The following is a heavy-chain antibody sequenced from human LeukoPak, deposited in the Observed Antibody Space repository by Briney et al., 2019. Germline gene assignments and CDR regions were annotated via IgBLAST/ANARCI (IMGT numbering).Heavy chain of an antibody. V-gene: IGHV4-39*01. J-gene: IGHJ6*03. Sequence: SETLSLICTVNGASISSSSHYWAWIRQPPGKGLEWIGSIYYSATTYYTPSLKTRVSISVDTSKNQFSLRLNSPTATDTAVYYCARHHAHYFYYMAVWGKGTTVIVSS. CDR2: IYYSATT. CDR3: ARHHAHYFYYMAV. CDR1: GASISSSSHY.